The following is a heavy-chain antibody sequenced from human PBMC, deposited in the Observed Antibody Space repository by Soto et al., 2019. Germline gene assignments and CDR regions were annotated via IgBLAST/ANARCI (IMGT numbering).Heavy chain of an antibody. J-gene: IGHJ4*02. CDR2: ISSSSSTI. D-gene: IGHD3-22*01. Sequence: EVQLVESGGGLVQPGGSLRLSCAASGFTFSSYSMNWVRQAPGKGLEWVSYISSSSSTIYYADSVKGRFTISRDNAKNXLYLQMNSLRDEDTAVYYCAREYYDSSGYYVYYFDYWGQGTLVTVSS. CDR1: GFTFSSYS. CDR3: AREYYDSSGYYVYYFDY. V-gene: IGHV3-48*02.